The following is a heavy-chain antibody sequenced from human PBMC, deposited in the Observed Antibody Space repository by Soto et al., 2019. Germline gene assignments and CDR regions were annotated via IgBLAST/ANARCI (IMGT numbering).Heavy chain of an antibody. Sequence: GGALRLSCAASGFTFGSYWMNWVRQAPGKGLVWVSRIDSDGSSTTYADSVKGRFTTSRDNAKNTLYLQMSSLRVEDTAVYYCARGRPYGMDVWGQGTTVTVSS. J-gene: IGHJ6*02. CDR3: ARGRPYGMDV. V-gene: IGHV3-74*01. CDR2: IDSDGSST. CDR1: GFTFGSYW.